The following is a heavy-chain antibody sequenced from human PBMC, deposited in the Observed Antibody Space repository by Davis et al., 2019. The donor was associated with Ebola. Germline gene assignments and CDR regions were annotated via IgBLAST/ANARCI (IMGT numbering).Heavy chain of an antibody. CDR1: GFTFSSYS. Sequence: GGFLRLSFPASGFTFSSYSMNWVRQSPGKGLEWVSSISSSSSYIYYADSVKGRFTISRDNAKNSLYLQMNSLRADDTAVYFCARAGYNSGWGIDSWSQGTLVTVSS. V-gene: IGHV3-21*01. J-gene: IGHJ4*02. CDR3: ARAGYNSGWGIDS. D-gene: IGHD6-19*01. CDR2: ISSSSSYI.